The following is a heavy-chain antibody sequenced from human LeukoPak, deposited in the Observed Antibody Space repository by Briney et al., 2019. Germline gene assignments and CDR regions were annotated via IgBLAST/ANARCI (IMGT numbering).Heavy chain of an antibody. Sequence: GGSLRLSCAASGFTLSDAWMNWVRQAPGKGLEWVSYISSSGSTIYYADSVKGRFTISRDNAKNSLYLQMNSLRAEDTAVYYCARDAAAGIYYYYYMDVWGKGTTVTISS. J-gene: IGHJ6*03. D-gene: IGHD6-13*01. CDR3: ARDAAAGIYYYYYMDV. V-gene: IGHV3-11*04. CDR2: ISSSGSTI. CDR1: GFTLSDAW.